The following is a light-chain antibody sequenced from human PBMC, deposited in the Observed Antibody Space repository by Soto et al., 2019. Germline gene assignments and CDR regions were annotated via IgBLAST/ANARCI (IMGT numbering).Light chain of an antibody. V-gene: IGKV3-15*01. J-gene: IGKJ1*01. CDR2: GAS. CDR3: QQYNSWPRT. CDR1: RSVGNN. Sequence: DTVMTQSPATLSVSPGERASLSCGASRSVGNNLAWYRQKPGQAPRLLVYGASTRATGVPARFSGSGSGTEFTLIISSLQSEDFAVYYCQQYNSWPRTFGQGTKVDIK.